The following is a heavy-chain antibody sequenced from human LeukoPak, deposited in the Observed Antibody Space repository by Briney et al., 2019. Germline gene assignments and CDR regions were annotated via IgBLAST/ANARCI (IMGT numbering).Heavy chain of an antibody. D-gene: IGHD2-2*01. Sequence: GASVKVSCKASGGTFSSYAISWVRQAPGQGLEWMGRIIPILGIANYAQKFQGRVTITADKSTSTAYMELSSLRSEDTAVYYCVREAGLLGYQLPKSNWFDPWGQGTLVTVSS. CDR2: IIPILGIA. J-gene: IGHJ5*02. V-gene: IGHV1-69*04. CDR1: GGTFSSYA. CDR3: VREAGLLGYQLPKSNWFDP.